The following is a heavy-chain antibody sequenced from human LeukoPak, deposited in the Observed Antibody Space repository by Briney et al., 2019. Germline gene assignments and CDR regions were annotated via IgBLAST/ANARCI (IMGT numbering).Heavy chain of an antibody. CDR3: VAGMGNY. Sequence: PGGSLRLSCAASGFTFRSYWMHCVRQVPGKGPVWVSRIDSDGNIITYADSVKGRFTISRDNARNMVYLQMKSLRAEDTAVYYCVAGMGNYWGQGTLVPV. J-gene: IGHJ4*02. V-gene: IGHV3-74*01. CDR1: GFTFRSYW. CDR2: IDSDGNII. D-gene: IGHD1-26*01.